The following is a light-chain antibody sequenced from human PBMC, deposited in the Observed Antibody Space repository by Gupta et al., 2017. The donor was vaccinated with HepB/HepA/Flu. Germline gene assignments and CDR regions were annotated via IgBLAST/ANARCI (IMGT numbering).Light chain of an antibody. CDR3: MQALQRVT. CDR1: QSLLHSNGYNY. J-gene: IGKJ5*01. V-gene: IGKV2-28*01. Sequence: DIVITQSPLSLPVTPGDPASISCRSSQSLLHSNGYNYLDWYLQKPGQSPQLLIYLGSNRASGVPDRFSGSGSGTDFTLKSSRVEAEDVGVYYCMQALQRVTFGQGTRLEIK. CDR2: LGS.